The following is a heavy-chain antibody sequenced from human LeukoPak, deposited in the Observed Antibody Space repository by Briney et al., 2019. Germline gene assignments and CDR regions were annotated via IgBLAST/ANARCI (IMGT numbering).Heavy chain of an antibody. Sequence: ASVKVSCKASGYSFSTYSITWVRQAPGQGLEWMGGIIPIFGTANYAQKFQGRVTITTDESTSTAYMELSSLRSEDTAVYYCARGDSSSSHFDYWGQGTLVTVSS. V-gene: IGHV1-69*05. CDR2: IIPIFGTA. CDR3: ARGDSSSSHFDY. CDR1: GYSFSTYS. D-gene: IGHD6-6*01. J-gene: IGHJ4*02.